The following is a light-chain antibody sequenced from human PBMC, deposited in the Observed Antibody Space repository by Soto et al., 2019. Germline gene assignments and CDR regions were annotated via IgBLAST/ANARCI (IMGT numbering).Light chain of an antibody. V-gene: IGLV2-14*01. CDR1: SSDVGGYNY. CDR3: SSYTSSSTLV. CDR2: DVS. Sequence: LTQPHSVSGSPGQSITISCTGTSSDVGGYNYVSWYQQHPGKAPKLMIYDVSNRPSGVSNRFSGSKSGNTASLTISVLQAEDEADYYCSSYTSSSTLVFGGGTKLTVL. J-gene: IGLJ2*01.